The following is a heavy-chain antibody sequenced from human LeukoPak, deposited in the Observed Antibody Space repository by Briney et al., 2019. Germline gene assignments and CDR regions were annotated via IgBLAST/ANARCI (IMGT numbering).Heavy chain of an antibody. D-gene: IGHD4-17*01. V-gene: IGHV4-59*01. CDR2: MYNSGST. J-gene: IGHJ4*02. CDR3: ARGIESYGDYGY. Sequence: SEPLSLTCTVSGGSISGSYWRWIRQPPGKGLEWIAYMYNSGSTNYNPSLKSRVTISIDTSKNQFSLKLSSLTAADTAIYYCARGIESYGDYGYWGQGILVTVSS. CDR1: GGSISGSY.